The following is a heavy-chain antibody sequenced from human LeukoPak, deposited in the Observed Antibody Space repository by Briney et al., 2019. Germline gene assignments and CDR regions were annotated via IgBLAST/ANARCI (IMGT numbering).Heavy chain of an antibody. D-gene: IGHD3-22*01. Sequence: ASVKVSCKASGYTFTGYYMHWVRQAPGQGLEWMGIINPSGGSTSYAQKFQGRVTMTRDTSTSTVYMELSSLRSEDTAVYYCARDLDSSGYVGAFDIWGQGTMVTVSS. V-gene: IGHV1-46*01. CDR2: INPSGGST. CDR1: GYTFTGYY. CDR3: ARDLDSSGYVGAFDI. J-gene: IGHJ3*02.